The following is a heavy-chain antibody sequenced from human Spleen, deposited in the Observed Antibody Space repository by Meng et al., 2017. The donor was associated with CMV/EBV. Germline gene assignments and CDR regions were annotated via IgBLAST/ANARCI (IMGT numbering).Heavy chain of an antibody. V-gene: IGHV1-3*01. D-gene: IGHD6-13*01. CDR3: ARDLLAAAGTIWFDP. CDR1: GYTFTSYA. Sequence: QVQLVQSGAEVKKPGASVQVSCKASGYTFTSYAMHWVRQAPGQRLEWMGWINAGNGNTKYSQKLQGRVTITRDTSASTAYMELSSLRSEDTAVYYCARDLLAAAGTIWFDPWGQGTLVTVSS. J-gene: IGHJ5*02. CDR2: INAGNGNT.